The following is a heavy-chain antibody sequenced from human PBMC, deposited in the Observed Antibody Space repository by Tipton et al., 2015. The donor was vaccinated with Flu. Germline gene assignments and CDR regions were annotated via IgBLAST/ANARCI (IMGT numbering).Heavy chain of an antibody. J-gene: IGHJ4*02. CDR1: GYSFTSYY. CDR3: ARRGLGREYFDD. CDR2: IDPDDSDT. Sequence: QLVQSGAEVKKPGESLRITCKGSGYSFTSYYISWVRQMPGRGLEWMGRIDPDDSDTNYSPSFQGHVTISADKSIATAYLQWSSLKASDTAMYYCARRGLGREYFDDWGQGTLVTVSS. D-gene: IGHD7-27*01. V-gene: IGHV5-10-1*01.